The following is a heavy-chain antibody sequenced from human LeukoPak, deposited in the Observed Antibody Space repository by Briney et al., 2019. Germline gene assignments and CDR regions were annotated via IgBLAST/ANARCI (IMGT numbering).Heavy chain of an antibody. V-gene: IGHV7-4-1*02. Sequence: GASVKVSCKASGYTFTSYYMHWVRQAPGQGLEWMGWINTNTGNPTYAQGFTGRFVFSLDTSVSTAYLQISSLKAEDTAVYYCARDSHYYDSREDFDIWGQGTMVTVSS. CDR2: INTNTGNP. CDR3: ARDSHYYDSREDFDI. J-gene: IGHJ3*02. D-gene: IGHD3-22*01. CDR1: GYTFTSYY.